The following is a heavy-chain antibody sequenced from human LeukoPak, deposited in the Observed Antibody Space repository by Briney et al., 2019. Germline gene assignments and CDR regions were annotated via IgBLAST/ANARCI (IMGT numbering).Heavy chain of an antibody. V-gene: IGHV4-59*12. D-gene: IGHD3-3*01. Sequence: SETLSLTCTVSGGSISSYYWSWIRQPPGKGLEWIGYIYHSGSTYYNPSLKSRVTISVDRSKNQFSLKLSSVTAADTAVYYCAGFGRFAYYDFWSGYPDYWGQGTLVTVSS. J-gene: IGHJ4*02. CDR3: AGFGRFAYYDFWSGYPDY. CDR1: GGSISSYY. CDR2: IYHSGST.